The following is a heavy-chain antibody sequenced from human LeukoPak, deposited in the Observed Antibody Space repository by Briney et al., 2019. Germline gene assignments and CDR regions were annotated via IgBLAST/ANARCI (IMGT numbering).Heavy chain of an antibody. J-gene: IGHJ4*02. CDR2: IKQDGSEK. CDR1: GFTFNSYW. D-gene: IGHD6-13*01. V-gene: IGHV3-7*01. CDR3: ARWGGSSWPPFDY. Sequence: GGSLRLSCAASGFTFNSYWMSWVRQAPGKGLEWVVNIKQDGSEKYYVDSVKGRFTISRDNAKNPLYLQMNSLRAEDTAVYYCARWGGSSWPPFDYWGQGTLVTVSS.